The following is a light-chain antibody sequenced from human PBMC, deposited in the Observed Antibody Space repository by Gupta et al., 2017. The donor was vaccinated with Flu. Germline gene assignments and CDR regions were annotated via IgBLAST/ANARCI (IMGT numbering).Light chain of an antibody. J-gene: IGLJ3*02. CDR2: EVS. CDR1: SSDVGSYNL. V-gene: IGLV2-23*02. CDR3: CSYAGSSTWV. Sequence: QSALTQPASVSGSPGQSITISCTGTSSDVGSYNLVSWYQQHPGKAPKLMIYEVSKRPSGVSNRFSGPQSGNTASLTISGLQAEDEADYYCCSYAGSSTWVFGGGTKLIVL.